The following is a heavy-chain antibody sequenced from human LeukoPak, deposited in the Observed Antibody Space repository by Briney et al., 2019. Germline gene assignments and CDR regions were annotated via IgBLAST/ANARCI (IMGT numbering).Heavy chain of an antibody. CDR3: ARDFPARDWFFDL. J-gene: IGHJ2*01. Sequence: ASVKVSCKASGYTFTSYAMNWVRQAPGQGLEWMGWINANTGNPTYAQGFTGRFVFSLDTSVSTAYLQISSLKAEDTAVYYCARDFPARDWFFDLWGRGTLVTVSS. V-gene: IGHV7-4-1*02. CDR1: GYTFTSYA. CDR2: INANTGNP.